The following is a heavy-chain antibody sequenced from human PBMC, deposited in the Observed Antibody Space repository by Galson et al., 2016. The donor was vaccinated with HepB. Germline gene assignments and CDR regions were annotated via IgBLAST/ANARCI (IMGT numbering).Heavy chain of an antibody. D-gene: IGHD1-1*01. J-gene: IGHJ4*02. V-gene: IGHV6-1*01. CDR3: AKGSLEGGFDY. Sequence: CAISGDSVSDVGAAWNWIRQSPSRGLEWLGMTKYRSKWYFDYGASVKSRMTMSPDTSKNQLSLQLNSVTPEDTAVCYCAKGSLEGGFDYWGQGSLVTVSS. CDR2: TKYRSKWYF. CDR1: GDSVSDVGAA.